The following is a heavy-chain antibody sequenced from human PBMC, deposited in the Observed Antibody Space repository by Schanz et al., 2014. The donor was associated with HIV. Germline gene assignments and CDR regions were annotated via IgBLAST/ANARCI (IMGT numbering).Heavy chain of an antibody. D-gene: IGHD3-22*01. CDR1: GYSFTSNF. Sequence: QVQLVQSGPEVKKPGASVKVSCKASGYSFTSNFIHWVRQAPGQGLEWMGGMIPSFRLRTYAQKFQGTVTITADESTSTAYMELSSLRSEDTAVYYCARAGDISGYYIDYWGQGTLVTVSS. J-gene: IGHJ4*02. CDR3: ARAGDISGYYIDY. CDR2: MIPSFRLR. V-gene: IGHV1-69*01.